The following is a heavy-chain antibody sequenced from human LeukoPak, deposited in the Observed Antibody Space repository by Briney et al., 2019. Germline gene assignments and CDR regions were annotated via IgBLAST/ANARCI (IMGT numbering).Heavy chain of an antibody. D-gene: IGHD3-22*01. Sequence: PGGSLRLSCAASGFTFSDYYMSWLRQAPGKGLEWVSYISSSGSTIHYADSVKGRFTISRDNAKNSLYLQMNSLRAEDTAVYYCAREGTYYYDSSGYLGWFDPWGQGTLVTVSS. J-gene: IGHJ5*02. CDR1: GFTFSDYY. V-gene: IGHV3-11*01. CDR2: ISSSGSTI. CDR3: AREGTYYYDSSGYLGWFDP.